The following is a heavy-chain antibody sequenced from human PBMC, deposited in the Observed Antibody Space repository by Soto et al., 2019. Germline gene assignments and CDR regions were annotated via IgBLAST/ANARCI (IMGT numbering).Heavy chain of an antibody. J-gene: IGHJ5*02. CDR1: GCIFSSSV. V-gene: IGHV1-69*06. D-gene: IGHD2-2*01. CDR2: IIPIFGTA. Sequence: SLKAYSGTSGCIFSSSVMMWAGQYTDKGIEWMGGIIPIFGTANYAQKFQGRVTITADKSTSTAYMELSSLRSEDTAVYYFSRDPYCSSTSCQGWFDPCGQGTLVTVSS. CDR3: SRDPYCSSTSCQGWFDP.